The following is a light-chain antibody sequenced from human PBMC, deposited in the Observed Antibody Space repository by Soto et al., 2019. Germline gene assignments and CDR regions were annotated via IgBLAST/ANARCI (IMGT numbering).Light chain of an antibody. CDR3: VRYWRGGSVL. V-gene: IGLV8-61*01. CDR2: NTD. J-gene: IGLJ2*01. CDR1: SGPVSASYY. Sequence: QTVVTQESSFSVSPGGTVTLTCGLSSGPVSASYYPSWYQQTPGQAPRALIYNTDSRSAGVPDRFSGSILGNKAALTITGAQADEESLYYCVRYWRGGSVLFGGGTKVTVL.